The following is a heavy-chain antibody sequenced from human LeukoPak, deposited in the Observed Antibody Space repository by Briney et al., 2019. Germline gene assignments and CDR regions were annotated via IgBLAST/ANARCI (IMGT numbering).Heavy chain of an antibody. V-gene: IGHV3-30-3*01. D-gene: IGHD1-7*01. CDR1: GFTFSSYA. J-gene: IGHJ6*02. CDR3: ARDLGNWNYLYTDV. Sequence: PGGSLRLSCAASGFTFSSYAMHWVRQAPGKGLEWVAVISYDGSNKYYADSVKGRFTISRDNSKNTLYLQMNSLRAEDTAVYYCARDLGNWNYLYTDVWGQGTTVTVSS. CDR2: ISYDGSNK.